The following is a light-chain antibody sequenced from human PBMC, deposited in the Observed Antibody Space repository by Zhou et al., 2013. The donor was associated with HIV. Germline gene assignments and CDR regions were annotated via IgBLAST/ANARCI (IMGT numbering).Light chain of an antibody. CDR1: QSISSY. J-gene: IGKJ2*03. Sequence: DIQMTQSPSSLSASVGDRVTITCRASQSISSYLNWYQQKPGKAPKLLIYDASNLQTGVPSRFSGSGSGTDFTLTISSLRPEDFATYYCQQSYSTPYSFGQGTKLEIK. CDR2: DAS. CDR3: QQSYSTPYS. V-gene: IGKV1-39*01.